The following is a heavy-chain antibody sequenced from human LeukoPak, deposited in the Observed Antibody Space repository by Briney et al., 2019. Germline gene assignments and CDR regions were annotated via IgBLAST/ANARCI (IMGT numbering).Heavy chain of an antibody. CDR3: ARDRRYFDWLRNYGMDV. V-gene: IGHV3-11*06. J-gene: IGHJ6*04. Sequence: GGSLRLSCAASGFTFSDYYMSWIRQAPGKGLEWVSYISGSGGNTKYADSVKGRFTISRDNAKNPLYLQMNSLRAEDTAVYYCARDRRYFDWLRNYGMDVWGKGTTVTVSS. CDR2: ISGSGGNT. CDR1: GFTFSDYY. D-gene: IGHD3-9*01.